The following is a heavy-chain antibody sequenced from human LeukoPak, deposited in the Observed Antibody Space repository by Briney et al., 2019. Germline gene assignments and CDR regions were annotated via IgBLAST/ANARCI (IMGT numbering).Heavy chain of an antibody. Sequence: GGSLRLSCAASGFTFSNYAMSWVRQAPGKGLEWVSIISGNGGTTYYADSVRGQFTISRDNSKNTLYLQTNSLRAEDTALYYCAKYLKANSGWPFDSWGQGTLVTVSS. J-gene: IGHJ4*02. CDR1: GFTFSNYA. D-gene: IGHD6-19*01. CDR2: ISGNGGTT. CDR3: AKYLKANSGWPFDS. V-gene: IGHV3-23*01.